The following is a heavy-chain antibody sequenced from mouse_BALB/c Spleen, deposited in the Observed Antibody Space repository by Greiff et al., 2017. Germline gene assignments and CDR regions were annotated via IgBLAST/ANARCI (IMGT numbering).Heavy chain of an antibody. J-gene: IGHJ4*01. V-gene: IGHV2-9*02. Sequence: VKLMESGPGLVAPSQSLSITCTVSGFSLTSYGVHWVRQPPGKGLEWLGVIWAGGSTNYNSALMSRLSISKDNSKSQVFLKMNSLQTDDTAMYYCARDDYDVGYAMDYWGQGTSVTVSS. CDR3: ARDDYDVGYAMDY. D-gene: IGHD2-4*01. CDR1: GFSLTSYG. CDR2: IWAGGST.